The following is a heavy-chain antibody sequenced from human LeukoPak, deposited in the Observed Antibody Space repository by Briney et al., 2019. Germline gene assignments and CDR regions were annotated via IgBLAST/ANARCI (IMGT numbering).Heavy chain of an antibody. V-gene: IGHV1-2*02. Sequence: ASVKVSCKASGYTFTGHYIHWVRQAPGQGLEWMGWINPKNAATNYAQKFQGRVTMTRETSTGTVYMEVNALRSDDTAVYYCARTLYIASAPGGFDYWGQGTLVTVSS. D-gene: IGHD3-16*01. CDR3: ARTLYIASAPGGFDY. CDR1: GYTFTGHY. CDR2: INPKNAAT. J-gene: IGHJ4*02.